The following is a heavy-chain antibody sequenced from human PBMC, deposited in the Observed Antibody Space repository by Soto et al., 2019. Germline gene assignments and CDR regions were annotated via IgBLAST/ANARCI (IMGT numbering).Heavy chain of an antibody. J-gene: IGHJ3*02. CDR3: ARFFSAPPNAFDI. V-gene: IGHV3-53*01. CDR2: IYSGGST. Sequence: GGLRLSCAASGFTVSSNYMSWVRQAPGKGLEWVSVIYSGGSTYYADSVKGRFTISRDNSKNTLYLQMNSLRAEDTAVYYCARFFSAPPNAFDIWGQGTMVTVSS. CDR1: GFTVSSNY.